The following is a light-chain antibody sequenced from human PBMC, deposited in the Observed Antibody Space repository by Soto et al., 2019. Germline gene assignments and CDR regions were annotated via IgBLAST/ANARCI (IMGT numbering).Light chain of an antibody. V-gene: IGKV1-5*01. CDR2: DAS. J-gene: IGKJ2*01. CDR3: QQYYTFSPYT. Sequence: IEMTQSPSTLSASVGDRVTLTCRATESIDTWLAWYQQKPGKAPKLLISDASTLASGVPSRFSGSGSETEFTLTSSSLQPDDFATYYCQQYYTFSPYTFGQGTKLEI. CDR1: ESIDTW.